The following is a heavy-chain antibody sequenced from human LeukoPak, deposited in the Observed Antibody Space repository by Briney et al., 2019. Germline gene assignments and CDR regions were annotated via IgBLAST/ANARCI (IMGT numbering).Heavy chain of an antibody. CDR3: ARLVSAPGVYYESSGYYSY. V-gene: IGHV4-39*01. CDR1: GGSISSSSYY. Sequence: SETLSLTCGVSGGSISSSSYYWGWIRQPPGKGLEWIGSVFYSGSTYYNPSLKSRVTVSVDTSKNQFSLKLRSVTAADTAVFYCARLVSAPGVYYESSGYYSYWGQGKLVTVSS. J-gene: IGHJ4*02. D-gene: IGHD3-22*01. CDR2: VFYSGST.